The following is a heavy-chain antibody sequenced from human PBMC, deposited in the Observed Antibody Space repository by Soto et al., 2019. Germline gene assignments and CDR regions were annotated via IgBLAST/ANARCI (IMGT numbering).Heavy chain of an antibody. V-gene: IGHV1-3*01. CDR1: GYTFTSYA. Sequence: ASVKVSCKASGYTFTSYAMRWVRQAPGQRLEWMGWINAGNGNTKYSQKFQGRVTITRDTSASTAYMELSSLRSEDTAVYYCARDELEGSSWSYYYYMDVWGKGTTVTVSS. CDR3: ARDELEGSSWSYYYYMDV. CDR2: INAGNGNT. D-gene: IGHD6-13*01. J-gene: IGHJ6*03.